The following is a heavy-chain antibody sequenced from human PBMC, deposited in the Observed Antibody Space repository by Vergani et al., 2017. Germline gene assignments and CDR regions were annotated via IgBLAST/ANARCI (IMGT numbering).Heavy chain of an antibody. CDR2: INHSGST. V-gene: IGHV4-34*01. D-gene: IGHD5-24*01. CDR3: ARGGMATRSRSHYYYMDV. J-gene: IGHJ6*03. Sequence: QVQLQQWGAGLLKPSETLSLTCAVYGGSFSGYYWSWIRQPPGKGLEWIGEINHSGSTNYNPSLKSRVTIAVDTSKNQFSLKLSSVTAADTAVYYCARGGMATRSRSHYYYMDVWGKGTTVTVSS. CDR1: GGSFSGYY.